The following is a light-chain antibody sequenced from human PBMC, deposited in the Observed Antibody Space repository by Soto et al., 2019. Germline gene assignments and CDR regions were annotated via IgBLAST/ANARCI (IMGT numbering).Light chain of an antibody. V-gene: IGLV1-40*01. CDR2: ANN. CDR3: QSYDSSLSGWV. Sequence: QSLLTQPPSVSGPPGQRVTISCTGSSSNIGADFDVHWYQQPPGTAPKFLISANNNRPSGVPARFSASRSGTSASLAITGLQAEDEADYYCQSYDSSLSGWVFGGGTKVTVL. J-gene: IGLJ3*02. CDR1: SSNIGADFD.